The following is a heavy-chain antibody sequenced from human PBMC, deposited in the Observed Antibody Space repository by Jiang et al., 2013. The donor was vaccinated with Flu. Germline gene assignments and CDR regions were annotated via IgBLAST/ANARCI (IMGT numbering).Heavy chain of an antibody. J-gene: IGHJ4*02. V-gene: IGHV4-59*08. CDR3: ARPYYYDTTAPYGY. Sequence: SRVSISVDTSKNQFTLKLSSVTAADTAVYYCARPYYYDTTAPYGYWGQGALVTVSS. D-gene: IGHD3-22*01.